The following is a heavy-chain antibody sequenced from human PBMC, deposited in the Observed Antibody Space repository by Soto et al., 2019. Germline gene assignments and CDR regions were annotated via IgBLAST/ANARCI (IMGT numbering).Heavy chain of an antibody. CDR2: IDPSDSYT. Sequence: PGESLKISCKGSGYSFTSYWISWVRQMPGKGLEWMGKIDPSDSYTNYSPSFRGHVTISADKSITTAYLQWSSLKAPDTAMYYCARHDLGATTRDLDYWGQGTLVTVSS. V-gene: IGHV5-10-1*01. CDR1: GYSFTSYW. D-gene: IGHD4-17*01. J-gene: IGHJ4*02. CDR3: ARHDLGATTRDLDY.